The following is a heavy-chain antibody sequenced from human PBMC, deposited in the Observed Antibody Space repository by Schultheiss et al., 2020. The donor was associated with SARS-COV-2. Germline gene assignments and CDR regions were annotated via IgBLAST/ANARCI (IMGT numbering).Heavy chain of an antibody. J-gene: IGHJ4*02. D-gene: IGHD5-12*01. V-gene: IGHV3-30*18. CDR1: GFTFSSYG. CDR3: AKDAAKVATLDY. Sequence: GGSLRLSCAASGFTFSSYGMHWVRQAPGKGLEWVAVISYDGSNKYYADSVKGRFTISRDNSKNTLYLEMNSLRAEDTAVYYCAKDAAKVATLDYWGQGTLVTVSS. CDR2: ISYDGSNK.